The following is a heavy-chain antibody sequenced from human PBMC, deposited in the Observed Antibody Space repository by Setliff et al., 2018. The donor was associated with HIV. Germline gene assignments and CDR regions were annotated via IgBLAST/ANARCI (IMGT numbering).Heavy chain of an antibody. CDR2: IRSKTYGGTT. V-gene: IGHV3-49*04. D-gene: IGHD3-10*01. J-gene: IGHJ6*03. Sequence: GGSLRLSCAASGFTFSAFPMHWVRQAPGKGLEWVGFIRSKTYGGTTEYAASVKGRFTISRDDSKSIAYLQMNSLKTEDTAFYYCTRGGRGDSYYYYMDVWGKGTTVTVSS. CDR3: TRGGRGDSYYYYMDV. CDR1: GFTFSAFP.